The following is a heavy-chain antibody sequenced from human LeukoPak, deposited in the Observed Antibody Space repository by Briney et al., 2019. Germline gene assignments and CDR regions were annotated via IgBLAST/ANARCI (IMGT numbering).Heavy chain of an antibody. D-gene: IGHD3-22*01. J-gene: IGHJ4*02. Sequence: GASVKVSCKASGGTFSSYAISWVRQAPGQGLEWMGRIIPILGIANYAQKFQGRVTITADKSTSTAYMELSSLRSEDTAVYYCAGVDYYDSSGYYGEGFDYWGQGTLVTVSS. CDR2: IIPILGIA. V-gene: IGHV1-69*04. CDR3: AGVDYYDSSGYYGEGFDY. CDR1: GGTFSSYA.